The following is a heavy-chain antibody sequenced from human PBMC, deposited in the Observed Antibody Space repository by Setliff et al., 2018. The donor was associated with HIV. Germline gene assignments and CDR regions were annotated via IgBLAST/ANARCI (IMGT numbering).Heavy chain of an antibody. Sequence: PGGSLRLSCATSGFIFEDYGMNWVRQAPGKGLEWIGYIYYSGSTNYNPSLKSRVTISVDTSKNQFSLKLSSVTAADTAVYYCAREDYYYYGMDVWGQGTTVTVSS. CDR1: GFIFEDYG. J-gene: IGHJ6*02. CDR3: AREDYYYYGMDV. CDR2: IYYSGST. V-gene: IGHV4-59*12.